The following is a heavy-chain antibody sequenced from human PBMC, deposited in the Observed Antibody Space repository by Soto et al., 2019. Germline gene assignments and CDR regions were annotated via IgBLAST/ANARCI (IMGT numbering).Heavy chain of an antibody. J-gene: IGHJ5*02. CDR1: GGTVSSYA. Sequence: SVKVSCKASGGTVSSYAISGVRQPPGQGLGWMGGIIPILGTANYGQKFQGRVTITADESTSTAYMELSSLSFADTAVYYCARAIVGPTTTGWLDPWGQGTLVTVSS. CDR2: IIPILGTA. D-gene: IGHD1-26*01. V-gene: IGHV1-69*13. CDR3: ARAIVGPTTTGWLDP.